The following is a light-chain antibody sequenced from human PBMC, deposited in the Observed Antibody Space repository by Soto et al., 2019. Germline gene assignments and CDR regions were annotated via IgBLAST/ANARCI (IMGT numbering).Light chain of an antibody. CDR1: QRVGSN. CDR2: DAS. J-gene: IGKJ1*01. V-gene: IGKV3-15*01. CDR3: QQYNYWPQT. Sequence: EIVMTQSPATLSVSPGERATLSCRASQRVGSNLAWYQQKPGQSPRLLIYDASTRATGIPARFSGSGSGTEFTLTISSLRSEDFAIYYCQQYNYWPQTFGQGTKVEIK.